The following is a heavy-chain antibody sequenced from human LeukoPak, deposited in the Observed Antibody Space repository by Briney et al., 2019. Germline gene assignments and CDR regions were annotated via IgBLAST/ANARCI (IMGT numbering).Heavy chain of an antibody. CDR2: ININTGNP. Sequence: ASVKVSCKASGYSFTSYGMNWVRQAPGQGLEWLGWININTGNPTYGQGFRGRFVFSMDTSVSTAYVQISSLKAEDTAVYYCATRYSSSHYYYMDVWGEGTTVTVSS. CDR1: GYSFTSYG. J-gene: IGHJ6*03. D-gene: IGHD6-13*01. CDR3: ATRYSSSHYYYMDV. V-gene: IGHV7-4-1*02.